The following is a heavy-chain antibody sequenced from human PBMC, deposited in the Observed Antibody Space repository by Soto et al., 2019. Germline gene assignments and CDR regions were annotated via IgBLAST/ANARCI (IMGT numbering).Heavy chain of an antibody. Sequence: EVQLVESGGGLVKPGESLRLSCAASDLSFSNAYINWVRQAPGKGLEWVGRIKSKTDGGTIDYAAPVKGSFIISRDDSSNTVYLQMTSLKTEDTAVYYCTTRGALGYWGQGTLVTVSS. V-gene: IGHV3-15*07. D-gene: IGHD2-15*01. CDR2: IKSKTDGGTI. J-gene: IGHJ4*02. CDR3: TTRGALGY. CDR1: DLSFSNAY.